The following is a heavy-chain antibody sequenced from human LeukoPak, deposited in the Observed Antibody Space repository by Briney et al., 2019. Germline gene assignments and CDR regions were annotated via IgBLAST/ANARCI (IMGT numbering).Heavy chain of an antibody. J-gene: IGHJ4*02. V-gene: IGHV1-2*02. CDR3: ARGRRFVRGRFAYYFDY. Sequence: GASVKVSCKASGYTFTGYYMHWVRQAPGQGLEWMGWINPNSGGTNYAQKFQGRVTMTRDTSISTAYMELSRLRSDDTAVYYCARGRRFVRGRFAYYFDYWGQGTLVTVSS. D-gene: IGHD3-16*01. CDR2: INPNSGGT. CDR1: GYTFTGYY.